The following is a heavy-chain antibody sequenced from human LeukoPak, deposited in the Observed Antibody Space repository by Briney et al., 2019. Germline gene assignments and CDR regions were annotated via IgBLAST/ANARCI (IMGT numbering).Heavy chain of an antibody. D-gene: IGHD1-1*01. V-gene: IGHV3-11*01. CDR1: GFTLSDYY. Sequence: GGPLRLSCLASGFTLSDYYMSWVRQAPGKGLEWISYMSSRGYPTYYAESVKGRFTISRDNAKNTLYLQMHNLRTDDTAVYFCARVGIALTSPFDYWGLGTLVAVSS. CDR3: ARVGIALTSPFDY. J-gene: IGHJ4*02. CDR2: MSSRGYPT.